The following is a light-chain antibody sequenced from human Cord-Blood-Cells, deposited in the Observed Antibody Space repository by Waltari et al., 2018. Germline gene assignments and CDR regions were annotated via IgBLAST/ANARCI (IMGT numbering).Light chain of an antibody. CDR2: DVS. V-gene: IGLV2-14*03. Sequence: QSALTQPASVSGSPGQSLTISCTGTSSDVGGYNYVSWYQQHPGKAPKLMIYDVSNRPSGVSKRFSGSKSGNTASLTISGLQAEDEADYYCSSYTSSSTWVFGGGTKLTVL. CDR3: SSYTSSSTWV. J-gene: IGLJ3*02. CDR1: SSDVGGYNY.